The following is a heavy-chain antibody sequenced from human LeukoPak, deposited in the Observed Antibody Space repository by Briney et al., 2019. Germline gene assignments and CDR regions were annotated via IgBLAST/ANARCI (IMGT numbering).Heavy chain of an antibody. J-gene: IGHJ1*01. Sequence: TSETLSLTCTVPRVSMSIRNSYWGWIRQPPGMGLEWVGTIENRGYTAYNPSLQGRVTISVDASSRQCSLTLSSVTATDTAVYYCARHTSGTMFSYWGQGILATVSS. D-gene: IGHD1-1*01. V-gene: IGHV4-39*01. CDR2: IENRGYT. CDR1: RVSMSIRNSY. CDR3: ARHTSGTMFSY.